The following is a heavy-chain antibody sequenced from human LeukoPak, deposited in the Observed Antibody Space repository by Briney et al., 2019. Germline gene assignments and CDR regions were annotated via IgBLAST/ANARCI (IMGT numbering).Heavy chain of an antibody. CDR1: GFTFSTYS. CDR3: ARVGRPNDYGGTRPFDY. J-gene: IGHJ4*02. CDR2: ISSSSSYT. Sequence: GGSLRLSCAVSGFTFSTYSMNWVRQAPGKGLEWVSSISSSSSYTYYADSVKGRFTISRDNSKNTLYLQMNSLRAEDTAVYYCARVGRPNDYGGTRPFDYWGQGTLVTVSS. V-gene: IGHV3-21*01. D-gene: IGHD4-23*01.